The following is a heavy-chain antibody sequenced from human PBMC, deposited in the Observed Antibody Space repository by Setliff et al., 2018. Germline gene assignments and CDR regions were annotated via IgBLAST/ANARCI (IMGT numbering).Heavy chain of an antibody. CDR2: ISAYNGNT. V-gene: IGHV1-18*01. CDR1: GYTFTSYG. CDR3: ARGTHSSGWYGWSQNWFDP. Sequence: ASVKVSCKASGYTFTSYGISWVRQAPGQGLEWMGWISAYNGNTNYAQKLQGRVTMTTDTSTSTAYMELRSLRSDDTAVYYCARGTHSSGWYGWSQNWFDPWGQGTLVTVSS. D-gene: IGHD6-19*01. J-gene: IGHJ5*02.